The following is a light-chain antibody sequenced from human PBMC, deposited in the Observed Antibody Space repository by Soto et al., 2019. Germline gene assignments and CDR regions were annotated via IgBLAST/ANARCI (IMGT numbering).Light chain of an antibody. CDR2: GAS. V-gene: IGKV1-9*01. CDR3: QQTRAYPST. CDR1: QDITSY. J-gene: IGKJ4*01. Sequence: IQLTQSPSSLSASVGDSVTITCRASQDITSYLAWYQQKPGKAPNLLIYGASTLQSGVPSRFSGSGSGTDFTLTISILQAEDFASYYCQQTRAYPSTFGGGAKVDI.